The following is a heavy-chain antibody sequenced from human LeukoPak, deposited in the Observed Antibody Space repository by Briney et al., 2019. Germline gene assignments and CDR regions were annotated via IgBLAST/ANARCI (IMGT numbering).Heavy chain of an antibody. CDR3: ARDMAYYYGSGSPGY. V-gene: IGHV1-8*01. D-gene: IGHD3-10*01. J-gene: IGHJ4*02. CDR2: INPNSGNT. CDR1: GYTFTSLD. Sequence: ASVKVSCKASGYTFTSLDINWVRQATGQGLEWMGWINPNSGNTGHAQQFQGRVTITRDTSASTAYMELSSLRSEDTAVYYCARDMAYYYGSGSPGYWGQGTLVTVSS.